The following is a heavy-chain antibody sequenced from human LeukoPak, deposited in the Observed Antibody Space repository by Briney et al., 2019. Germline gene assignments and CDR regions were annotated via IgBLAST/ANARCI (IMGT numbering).Heavy chain of an antibody. Sequence: PGGSLRLSCAASGFTFSSYGMHWVRQAPGKGLEWVAVISYDGSNKYYADSVKGRFTISRDNSKNTLYLQMNSLRAEDTAVYYCAKVKEGIVGAHAAHYFDYWGQGTLVTVSS. D-gene: IGHD1-26*01. CDR1: GFTFSSYG. J-gene: IGHJ4*02. CDR2: ISYDGSNK. V-gene: IGHV3-30*18. CDR3: AKVKEGIVGAHAAHYFDY.